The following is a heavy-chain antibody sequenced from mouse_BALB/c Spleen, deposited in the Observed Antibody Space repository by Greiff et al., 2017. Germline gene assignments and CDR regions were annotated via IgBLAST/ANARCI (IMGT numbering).Heavy chain of an antibody. J-gene: IGHJ4*01. CDR2: IYPGDGDT. Sequence: VQLQQSGPELVKPGASVKISCKASGYAFSSSWMNWVKQRPGQGLEWIGRIYPGDGDTNYNGKFKGKATLTADKSSSTAYMQLSSLTSVDSAVYFCARIGNGYDGYAMDYWGQGTSVTVSS. CDR1: GYAFSSSW. D-gene: IGHD2-2*01. CDR3: ARIGNGYDGYAMDY. V-gene: IGHV1-82*01.